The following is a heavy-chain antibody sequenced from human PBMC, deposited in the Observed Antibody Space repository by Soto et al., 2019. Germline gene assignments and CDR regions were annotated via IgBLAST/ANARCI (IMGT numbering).Heavy chain of an antibody. D-gene: IGHD5-18*01. CDR3: ARHGYNYGGGYFDY. V-gene: IGHV3-66*04. J-gene: IGHJ4*02. CDR1: GVTVSINY. CDR2: IYSGGST. Sequence: EVQLVESGGGLVQPGGSLRLSCAASGVTVSINYMSWVSQAPGKGLEWVSVIYSGGSTYYADSVKGRFTISRDNSKNTLYLQMNSLRAEDTAVYYCARHGYNYGGGYFDYWGQGTLVTVSS.